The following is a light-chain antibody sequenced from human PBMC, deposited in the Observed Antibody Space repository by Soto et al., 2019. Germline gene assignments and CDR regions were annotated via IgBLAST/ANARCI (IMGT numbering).Light chain of an antibody. CDR2: NNN. Sequence: QSVLTQPPSASETPGQRVSISCSGSGSNIGSNTVHWYQQLPGTAPKPLMYNNNQRPSGVPDRFSGSKSGTSASLAISGLQSEDEADYYCVAWDDSLSGYVFGTGTKVTVL. CDR1: GSNIGSNT. J-gene: IGLJ1*01. V-gene: IGLV1-44*01. CDR3: VAWDDSLSGYV.